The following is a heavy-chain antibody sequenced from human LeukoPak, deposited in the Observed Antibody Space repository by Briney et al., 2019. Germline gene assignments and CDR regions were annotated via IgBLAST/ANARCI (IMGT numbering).Heavy chain of an antibody. V-gene: IGHV3-9*01. J-gene: IGHJ4*02. Sequence: GGSLRLSCAASGFTFDDYAMHWVRQVPGKGLEWVSGITRNSGTIAYADSVKGRFTISRDNAKNSLYLQMNSLRAEDTALYYCAKSSSWSYFDSWGQGTLVTVSS. CDR1: GFTFDDYA. CDR2: ITRNSGTI. D-gene: IGHD6-13*01. CDR3: AKSSSWSYFDS.